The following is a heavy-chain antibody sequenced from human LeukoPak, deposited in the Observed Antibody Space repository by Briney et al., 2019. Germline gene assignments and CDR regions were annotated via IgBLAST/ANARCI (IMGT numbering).Heavy chain of an antibody. J-gene: IGHJ3*02. CDR1: GFTFSNYA. D-gene: IGHD1-26*01. Sequence: GGSLRLSCAASGFTFSNYALHWVRQAPGKGLEWVAVISYDDTNKYYVDSVKGRFTISRDNSKNTLYLQMNSLRAEDTAVYFCARDPRQYSGSYYSYAFDIWGLGTMATVSS. CDR3: ARDPRQYSGSYYSYAFDI. V-gene: IGHV3-30*04. CDR2: ISYDDTNK.